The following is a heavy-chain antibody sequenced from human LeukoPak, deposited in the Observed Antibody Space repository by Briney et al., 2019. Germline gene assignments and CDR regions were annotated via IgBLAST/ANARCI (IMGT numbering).Heavy chain of an antibody. Sequence: ASVKVSCKASGYTFTSYGISWVRQAPGQGLEWMGWISAYNGNTNYAQKLQGRVTMTTDTSTSTAYMELRSLRSDGTAVYYCASTYSSSWMYWFDPWGQGTLVTVSS. CDR1: GYTFTSYG. D-gene: IGHD6-13*01. CDR3: ASTYSSSWMYWFDP. V-gene: IGHV1-18*01. CDR2: ISAYNGNT. J-gene: IGHJ5*02.